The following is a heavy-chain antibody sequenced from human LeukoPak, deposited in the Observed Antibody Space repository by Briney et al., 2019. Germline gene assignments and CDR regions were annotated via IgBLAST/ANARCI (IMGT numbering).Heavy chain of an antibody. Sequence: SVKVSCKASGYTFTSYYMHWVRQALGQGLEWMGGIIPIFGTANYAQKFQGRVTITADKSTSTAYMELSSLRSEDTAVYYCARLSSSWPDDYWGQGTLVTVSS. D-gene: IGHD6-13*01. CDR2: IIPIFGTA. CDR1: GYTFTSYY. CDR3: ARLSSSWPDDY. V-gene: IGHV1-69*06. J-gene: IGHJ4*02.